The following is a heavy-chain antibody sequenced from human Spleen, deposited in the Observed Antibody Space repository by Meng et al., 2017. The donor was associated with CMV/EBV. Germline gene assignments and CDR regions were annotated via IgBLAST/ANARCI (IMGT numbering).Heavy chain of an antibody. V-gene: IGHV1-2*06. CDR1: GYTYTDYY. D-gene: IGHD7-27*01. CDR3: ARSRTGVFGYFDL. J-gene: IGHJ2*01. Sequence: CKTSGYTYTDYYINWVRQAPGKGLEWMGRINPNTGDTNYAPKFQGRVTMTRDTSIRTAYMELRRLRSDDTAVYYCARSRTGVFGYFDLWGRGTLVTVSS. CDR2: INPNTGDT.